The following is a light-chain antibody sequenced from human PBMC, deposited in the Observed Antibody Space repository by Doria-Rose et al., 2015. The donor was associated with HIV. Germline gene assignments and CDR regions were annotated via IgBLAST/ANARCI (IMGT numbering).Light chain of an antibody. J-gene: IGLJ3*02. CDR3: LLYYGGAQLWV. CDR1: TGAATSGYY. Sequence: QTVVTQEPSLTVSPGGTVTLTCASSTGAATSGYYPNWFQQKPGQAPRALIYSTSNKRSWTPARFSGSLLGGKAALTLSGVQPEDEAEYYCLLYYGGAQLWVFGGGTKLTVL. V-gene: IGLV7-43*01. CDR2: STS.